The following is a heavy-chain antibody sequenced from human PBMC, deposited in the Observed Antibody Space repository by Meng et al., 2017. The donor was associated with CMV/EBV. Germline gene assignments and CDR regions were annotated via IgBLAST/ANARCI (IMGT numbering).Heavy chain of an antibody. CDR1: GYSISSGYY. CDR2: IYHSGST. J-gene: IGHJ4*02. CDR3: ARVTPSIVGATSFDY. D-gene: IGHD1-26*01. V-gene: IGHV4-38-2*02. Sequence: SETLSLTCTVSGYSISSGYYWGWIRQPPGKGLEWIGSIYHSGSTYYNPSLKSRVTISVDTSKNQLSLNLTSVTAADTAVYYCARVTPSIVGATSFDYWGQGTLVTVS.